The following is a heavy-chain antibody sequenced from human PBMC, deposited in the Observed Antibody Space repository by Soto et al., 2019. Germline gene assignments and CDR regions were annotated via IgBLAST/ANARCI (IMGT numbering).Heavy chain of an antibody. Sequence: SETLSLTCTVSGGSISSGSYYWTWIRQHPGKGLEWIGYVYYSGSTYYNPSLKSRVTISVDMSKNQFSLKLSSVTAADTAVYYCAGAPWALNGLDPWGQGTLVTVYS. CDR3: AGAPWALNGLDP. V-gene: IGHV4-31*03. CDR1: GGSISSGSYY. CDR2: VYYSGST. J-gene: IGHJ5*02. D-gene: IGHD7-27*01.